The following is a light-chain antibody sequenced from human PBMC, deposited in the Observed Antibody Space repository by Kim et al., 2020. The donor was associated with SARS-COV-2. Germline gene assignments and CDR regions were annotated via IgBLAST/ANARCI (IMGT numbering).Light chain of an antibody. CDR2: YDS. J-gene: IGLJ3*02. CDR1: NTGSKS. V-gene: IGLV3-21*04. CDR3: QVWDSSSDRPWV. Sequence: SYELTQPPSVSVAPGKTARITCGGNNTGSKSVHWYQQKPGQAPVLVIYYDSDRPSGIPERFSGANSGNTATLTISRVEAGDEADYYCQVWDSSSDRPWVFGGGTKMTVL.